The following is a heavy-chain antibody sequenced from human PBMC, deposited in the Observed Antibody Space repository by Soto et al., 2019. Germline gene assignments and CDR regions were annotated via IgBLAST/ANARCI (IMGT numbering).Heavy chain of an antibody. Sequence: QVQLQESGPGLVKPSQTLSLTCTVSGGSISSGDYYWSWIRQPPGKGLEWIGYIYYSGSTYYNPSLKSRVTISVDTSKNKFSLKLSSVTAADTAVYYCARGGAGRWYGGDSVLNFDYWGQGTLVTVSS. D-gene: IGHD2-21*01. CDR2: IYYSGST. J-gene: IGHJ4*02. CDR1: GGSISSGDYY. V-gene: IGHV4-30-4*01. CDR3: ARGGAGRWYGGDSVLNFDY.